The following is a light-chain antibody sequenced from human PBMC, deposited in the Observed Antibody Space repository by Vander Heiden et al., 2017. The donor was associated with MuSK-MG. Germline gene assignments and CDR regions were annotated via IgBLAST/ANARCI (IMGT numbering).Light chain of an antibody. J-gene: IGLJ2*01. V-gene: IGLV3-25*03. CDR1: GLPNQY. Sequence: SFELPQPPSLSVSPGETARIPCSGDGLPNQYGYCYQHKPGQAPLLIIYKDTERPSGIPERFSGSTSETTATLTITGVQAEDEADYYCQSADRSGASVVFGGGTKLTVL. CDR3: QSADRSGASVV. CDR2: KDT.